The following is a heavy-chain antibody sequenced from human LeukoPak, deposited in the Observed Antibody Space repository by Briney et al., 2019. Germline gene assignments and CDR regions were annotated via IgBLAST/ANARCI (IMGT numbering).Heavy chain of an antibody. Sequence: GGSLRLSCAASGFTFSSYWMHWVRQAPGKGLVWVSRINSDGSSTSYADSVKGRFTISRDNAKNSLYLQMNSLRAEDTAVYYCARGIAAAANYFDYWGQGTLVTASS. CDR1: GFTFSSYW. CDR2: INSDGSST. J-gene: IGHJ4*02. V-gene: IGHV3-74*01. CDR3: ARGIAAAANYFDY. D-gene: IGHD6-13*01.